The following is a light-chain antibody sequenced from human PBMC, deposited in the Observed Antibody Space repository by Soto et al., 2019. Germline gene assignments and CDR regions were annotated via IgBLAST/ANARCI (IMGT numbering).Light chain of an antibody. Sequence: QSALTQPPSASGSPGQSVTISCTGTSSAVGGYQYVSWYQQHPGKAPKLVIFEVNKRHSGVPDRFSGSKSGDRDSLTVSGLQADDDDDYYCSSYSGINNLVVFGGGTKVTVL. CDR3: SSYSGINNLVV. CDR1: SSAVGGYQY. V-gene: IGLV2-8*01. J-gene: IGLJ2*01. CDR2: EVN.